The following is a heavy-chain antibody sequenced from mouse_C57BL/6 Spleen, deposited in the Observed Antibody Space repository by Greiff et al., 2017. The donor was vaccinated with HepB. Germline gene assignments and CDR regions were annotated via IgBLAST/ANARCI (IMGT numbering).Heavy chain of an antibody. J-gene: IGHJ3*01. Sequence: EVKLEESGGGLVKPGGSLKLSCAASGFTFSSYAMSWVRQTPEKRLEWVATISDGGSYTYYPDNVKGRFTISRDNAKNNLYLQMSHLKSEDTAMYYCARGDYDGAWFAYWGQGTLVTVSA. CDR1: GFTFSSYA. CDR2: ISDGGSYT. CDR3: ARGDYDGAWFAY. D-gene: IGHD2-4*01. V-gene: IGHV5-4*03.